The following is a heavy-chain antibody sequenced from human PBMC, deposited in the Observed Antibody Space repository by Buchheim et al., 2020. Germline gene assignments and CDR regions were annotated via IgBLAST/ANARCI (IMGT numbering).Heavy chain of an antibody. CDR3: ARAYSYDFWSGYYSPYYFDY. V-gene: IGHV4-34*01. CDR2: INHSGST. Sequence: QVQLQQWGAGLLKPSETLSLTCAVYGGSFSGYYWSWIRQPPGKGLEWIGEINHSGSTNYNQSLQSRVTISVDTSKNKFSLKLSSVTAADTAVYYCARAYSYDFWSGYYSPYYFDYWGQGTL. CDR1: GGSFSGYY. J-gene: IGHJ4*02. D-gene: IGHD3-3*01.